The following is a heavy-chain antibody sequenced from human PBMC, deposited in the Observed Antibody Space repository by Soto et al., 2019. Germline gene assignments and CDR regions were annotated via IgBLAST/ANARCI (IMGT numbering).Heavy chain of an antibody. J-gene: IGHJ4*02. CDR1: GYTFTSYY. D-gene: IGHD6-19*01. V-gene: IGHV1-46*01. CDR3: ARDGRGSYSSGWYYFDC. Sequence: QVQLVQSGAEVKKPGSSVKVSCKASGYTFTSYYMHWVRQAPGQGLEWMGIINPSGGSNSYAQKFQGRVTMTRDTSTSTVYMELSSLRSEDTAVYYCARDGRGSYSSGWYYFDCWCQGTLVTVSS. CDR2: INPSGGSN.